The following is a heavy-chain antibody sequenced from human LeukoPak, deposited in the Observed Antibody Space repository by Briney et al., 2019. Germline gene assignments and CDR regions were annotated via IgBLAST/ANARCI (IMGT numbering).Heavy chain of an antibody. V-gene: IGHV3-23*01. CDR1: GFTFSSYA. Sequence: GGSLRLSCAASGFTFSSYAMHWVRQAPGKGLEWVSAISGSGGSTYYADSVKGRFTISRDNSKNTLYLQMNSPRAEDTAVYYCAKGGYCSGGSCYHHYFDYWGQGTLVTVSS. J-gene: IGHJ4*02. D-gene: IGHD2-15*01. CDR2: ISGSGGST. CDR3: AKGGYCSGGSCYHHYFDY.